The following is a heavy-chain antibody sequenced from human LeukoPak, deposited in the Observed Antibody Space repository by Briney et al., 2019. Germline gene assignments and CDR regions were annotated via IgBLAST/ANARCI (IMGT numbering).Heavy chain of an antibody. D-gene: IGHD2-21*01. CDR3: ARGTIVVVTPGY. Sequence: QPGGSLRLSCTASGFTFSSYVMSWVRQAPGKGLEWVSGVSGSGVSTYYADSVKGRFTISRDNSENMLYLQMNSLRAEDTALYYCARGTIVVVTPGYWGQGTLVTVSS. CDR1: GFTFSSYV. CDR2: VSGSGVST. J-gene: IGHJ4*02. V-gene: IGHV3-23*01.